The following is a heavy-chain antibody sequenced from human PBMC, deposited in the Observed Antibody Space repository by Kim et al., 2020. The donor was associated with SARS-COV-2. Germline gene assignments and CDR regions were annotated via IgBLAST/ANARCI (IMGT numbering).Heavy chain of an antibody. V-gene: IGHV4-39*01. Sequence: SETLSLTCTVSGGSISSSSYYWGWIRQPQGKGLEWIGSIYYSGSTYYNPSLKSRVTISVDTSKNQFSLKLSSVTAADTAVYYCARHSVVVPAAMFDYWGQGTLVTVSS. J-gene: IGHJ4*02. D-gene: IGHD2-2*01. CDR3: ARHSVVVPAAMFDY. CDR1: GGSISSSSYY. CDR2: IYYSGST.